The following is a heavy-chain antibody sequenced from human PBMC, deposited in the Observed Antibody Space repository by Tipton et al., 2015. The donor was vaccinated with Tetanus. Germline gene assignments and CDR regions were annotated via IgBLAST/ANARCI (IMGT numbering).Heavy chain of an antibody. CDR1: GFTFSSYA. CDR3: AKGAIGSGGLYFDY. CDR2: ISYDGSNK. Sequence: RSLRLSCAASGFTFSSYAMHWVRQAPGKGLEWVAVISYDGSNKYYADSVKGRFTISRDNSKNTLYLQMNSLRAEDTAVYYCAKGAIGSGGLYFDYWGQGTLVTVSS. V-gene: IGHV3-30*18. J-gene: IGHJ4*02. D-gene: IGHD3-10*01.